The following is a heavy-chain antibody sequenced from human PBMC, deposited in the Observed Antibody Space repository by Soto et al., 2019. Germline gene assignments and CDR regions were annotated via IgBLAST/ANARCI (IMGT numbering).Heavy chain of an antibody. CDR2: ISAYNGNT. D-gene: IGHD3-3*01. CDR3: ARGLNAGYDFWSGYSPTLYGMDV. J-gene: IGHJ6*02. CDR1: GYTFTSYG. V-gene: IGHV1-18*01. Sequence: RASVKVSCKASGYTFTSYGISWVRQAPGQGLEWMGWISAYNGNTNYAQKLQGRVTMTTDTSTSTAYMELRSLRSDDTAVYYCARGLNAGYDFWSGYSPTLYGMDVWGQGTTVTVSS.